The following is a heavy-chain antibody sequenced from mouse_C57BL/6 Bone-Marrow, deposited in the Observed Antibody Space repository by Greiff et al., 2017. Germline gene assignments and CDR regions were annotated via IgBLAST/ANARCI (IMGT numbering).Heavy chain of an antibody. CDR1: GFTFSDYG. V-gene: IGHV5-15*01. J-gene: IGHJ1*03. D-gene: IGHD1-1*01. Sequence: EVKLVESGGGLVQPGGSLKLSCAASGFTFSDYGMAWVRQAPRKGPEWVAFISNLAYSIYYADTVTGRFTISRENAKNTLYLEMSSLRSEDTAMYYCARQGITTVVATRYFDVWGTGTTVTVSS. CDR2: ISNLAYSI. CDR3: ARQGITTVVATRYFDV.